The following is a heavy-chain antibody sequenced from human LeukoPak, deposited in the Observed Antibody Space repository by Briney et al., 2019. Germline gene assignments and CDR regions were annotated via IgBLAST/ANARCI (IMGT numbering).Heavy chain of an antibody. D-gene: IGHD1-1*01. CDR3: ARGEGERDWFDP. V-gene: IGHV1-2*02. CDR1: GYTFTGYY. J-gene: IGHJ5*02. Sequence: ASVKVSCKASGYTFTGYYMHCVRQAPGQGLEWMGWTNPNSGGTNYAQKFQGRVTMTRDTSISTAYMELSSLRSDDTAVYYCARGEGERDWFDPWGQGTLVTVSS. CDR2: TNPNSGGT.